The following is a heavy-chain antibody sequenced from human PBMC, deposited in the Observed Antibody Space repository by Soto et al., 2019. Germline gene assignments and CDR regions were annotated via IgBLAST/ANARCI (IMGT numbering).Heavy chain of an antibody. J-gene: IGHJ3*02. CDR3: ARERLEYYDFWSGSDAFDI. Sequence: PGGSLRLSCAASGFTFSSYAMHWVRQAPGKGLEWVAVISYDGSNKYYADSVKGRFTISRDNSKNTLYLQINSLRAEDTAVYYCARERLEYYDFWSGSDAFDIWGQGTMVTVSS. CDR2: ISYDGSNK. CDR1: GFTFSSYA. D-gene: IGHD3-3*01. V-gene: IGHV3-30-3*01.